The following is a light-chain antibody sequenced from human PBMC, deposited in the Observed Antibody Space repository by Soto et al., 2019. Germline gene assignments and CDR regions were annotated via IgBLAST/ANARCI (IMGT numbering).Light chain of an antibody. CDR1: QNINNW. CDR2: DAS. CDR3: QHMRT. Sequence: DIPMTQSPSTLSASIGDSVTIACRASQNINNWIAWYQQKPGKAPKFLIYDASTLESGVPSRFSGSGFGTEFSLTISSLQPDDFGSYYCQHMRTFGQGTKVDI. V-gene: IGKV1-5*01. J-gene: IGKJ1*01.